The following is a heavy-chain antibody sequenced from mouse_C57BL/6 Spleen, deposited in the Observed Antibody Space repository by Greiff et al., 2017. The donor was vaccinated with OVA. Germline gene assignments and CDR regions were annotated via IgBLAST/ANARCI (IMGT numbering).Heavy chain of an antibody. CDR2: IDPSDSET. CDR1: GYTFTSCW. CDR3: AREGGLPLFAY. Sequence: VQLQQPGAELVRPGSSVKLSCKASGYTFTSCWMHWVKQRPIQGLEWIGNIDPSDSETHYNQKFKDKATLTVDKSSSTAYMQLSSLTSEDSAVYYCAREGGLPLFAYWGQGTLVTVSA. V-gene: IGHV1-52*01. D-gene: IGHD2-2*01. J-gene: IGHJ3*01.